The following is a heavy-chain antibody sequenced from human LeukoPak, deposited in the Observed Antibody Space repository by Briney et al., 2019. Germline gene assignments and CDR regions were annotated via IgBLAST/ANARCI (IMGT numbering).Heavy chain of an antibody. Sequence: ASVKVSCKASGYTFTSYGISRVRQAPGQGLEWMGWISAYNGNTNYAQKLQGRVTMTTDTSTSTAYMELRSLRSDDTAVYYCAKDFYGDDVKDAFDIWGQGTMVTVSS. J-gene: IGHJ3*02. CDR2: ISAYNGNT. CDR1: GYTFTSYG. V-gene: IGHV1-18*01. D-gene: IGHD4-17*01. CDR3: AKDFYGDDVKDAFDI.